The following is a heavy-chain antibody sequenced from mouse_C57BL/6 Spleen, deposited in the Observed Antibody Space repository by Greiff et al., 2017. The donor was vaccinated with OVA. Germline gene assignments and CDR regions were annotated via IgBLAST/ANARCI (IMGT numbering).Heavy chain of an antibody. V-gene: IGHV1-63*01. J-gene: IGHJ2*01. CDR1: GYTFTNYW. CDR3: ARSGYKVYYFDY. Sequence: QVHVKQSGAELVRPGTSVKMSCKASGYTFTNYWIGWAKQRPGHGLEWIGDIYPGGGYTNYNEKFKGKATLTADKSSSTAYMQFSSLTSEDSAIYYCARSGYKVYYFDYWGQGTTLTVSS. CDR2: IYPGGGYT. D-gene: IGHD1-3*01.